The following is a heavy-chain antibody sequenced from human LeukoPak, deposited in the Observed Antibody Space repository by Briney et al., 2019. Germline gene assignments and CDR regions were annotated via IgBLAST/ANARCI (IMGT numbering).Heavy chain of an antibody. Sequence: SETLSLTCTVSGGSISIGDYYWSWIRQPPGKGLEWIGYIYYSGSTYYNPSLKSRVTISVDTSKNQFSLKLSSVTAADTAVYYCARAIAARPGDFDYWGQGTLVTVSS. D-gene: IGHD6-6*01. CDR3: ARAIAARPGDFDY. J-gene: IGHJ4*02. V-gene: IGHV4-30-4*01. CDR1: GGSISIGDYY. CDR2: IYYSGST.